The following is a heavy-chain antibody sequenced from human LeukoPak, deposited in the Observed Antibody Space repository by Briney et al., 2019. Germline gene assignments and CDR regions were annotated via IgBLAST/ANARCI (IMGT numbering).Heavy chain of an antibody. CDR3: SRESGPFCPFGY. CDR1: GGSLSGTNW. Sequence: SETLSLTCGVSGGSLSGTNWWNWVRQPPGQGLEWIGEISLAGQTNYNPSLNGRVTMSLDKSSNQLSLHLTSVTAAYTATYYCSRESGPFCPFGYWGQGTLVIVSS. V-gene: IGHV4/OR15-8*02. D-gene: IGHD1-26*01. J-gene: IGHJ4*02. CDR2: ISLAGQT.